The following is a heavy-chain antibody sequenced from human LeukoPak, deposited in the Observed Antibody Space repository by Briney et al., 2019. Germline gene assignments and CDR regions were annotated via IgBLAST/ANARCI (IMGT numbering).Heavy chain of an antibody. CDR1: GFTFSSYA. Sequence: EGSLRLSCAASGFTFSSYAMSWVRQAPGKGLEWVSAISGSGGSTYYADSVKGRFTISRDNSKNTLYLQMNSLRAEDTAVYYCARMITFGGVINGNYFDYWGQGTLVTVSS. V-gene: IGHV3-23*01. CDR2: ISGSGGST. J-gene: IGHJ4*02. CDR3: ARMITFGGVINGNYFDY. D-gene: IGHD3-16*01.